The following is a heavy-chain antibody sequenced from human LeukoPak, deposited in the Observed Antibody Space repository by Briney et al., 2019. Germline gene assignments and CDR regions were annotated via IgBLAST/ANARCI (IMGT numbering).Heavy chain of an antibody. CDR1: GFTFSSYS. J-gene: IGHJ4*02. CDR2: ISSSSSYI. V-gene: IGHV3-21*04. Sequence: GGSLRLSCAASGFTFSSYSMNWVRQAPGKGLEWVSSISSSSSYIYYADSVKGRFTISRDNAKNSLYLQMNSLRAEDTAVYYCARDKSSGWYGGPWDFDYWGQGTLVTASS. D-gene: IGHD6-19*01. CDR3: ARDKSSGWYGGPWDFDY.